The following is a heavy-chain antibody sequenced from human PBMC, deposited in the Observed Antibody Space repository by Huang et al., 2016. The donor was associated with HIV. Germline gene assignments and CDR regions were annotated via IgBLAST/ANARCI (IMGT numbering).Heavy chain of an antibody. CDR3: ARAPPDH. V-gene: IGHV1-2*02. J-gene: IGHJ4*02. CDR2: NNPNSDVA. CDR1: GYDFTGYW. Sequence: QVQMVQSGAEVKKPGASVKVSCKTSGYDFTGYWMHWVRQAPGQGLEWMGWNNPNSDVAVYAQKFRGRVTMTTDTSVTTADMELTVLTSDDTAIYYCARAPPDHWGQGTLVTVSS.